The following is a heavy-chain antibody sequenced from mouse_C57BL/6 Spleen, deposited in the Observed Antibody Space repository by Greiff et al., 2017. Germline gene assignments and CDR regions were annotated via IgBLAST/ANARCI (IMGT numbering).Heavy chain of an antibody. Sequence: EVQLQQSGPELVKPGASVKLSCKASGYSFTGYYMNWVKQSPEQSLEWIGEINPSTGGTTYNQKFKAKATLTVDKSSSTAYMQLKSLTSEDSAVXYCARGGYDNFAYWGQGTLVTVSA. CDR1: GYSFTGYY. CDR2: INPSTGGT. D-gene: IGHD2-2*01. J-gene: IGHJ3*01. CDR3: ARGGYDNFAY. V-gene: IGHV1-42*01.